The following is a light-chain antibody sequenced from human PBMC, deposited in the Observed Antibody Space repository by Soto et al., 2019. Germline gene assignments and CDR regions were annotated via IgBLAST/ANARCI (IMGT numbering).Light chain of an antibody. CDR2: AAS. CDR3: QQYNSYSRT. CDR1: QSVSYW. V-gene: IGKV1-5*01. J-gene: IGKJ1*01. Sequence: DIQMTQSPSTLSTSVGARVTITCRASQSVSYWLAWYQKKPGKAPNLLIYAASSLQSGVPSRFSGSGSGTEFTLTISSLQPDDFATYYCQQYNSYSRTFGQGTKV.